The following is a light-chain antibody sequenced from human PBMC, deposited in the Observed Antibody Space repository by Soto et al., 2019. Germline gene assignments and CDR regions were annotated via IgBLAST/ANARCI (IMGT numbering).Light chain of an antibody. CDR3: TSHSSSSTLVV. Sequence: QSALSQPASMSGSPGQSITISCTGTSSDVGGYNYVSWYRQYPGKAPKLIIYDVNNRTSEVSNRFSGSKSGNTASLTISGLQAEDEAEYYCTSHSSSSTLVVFGGGTKLTVL. CDR2: DVN. CDR1: SSDVGGYNY. V-gene: IGLV2-14*03. J-gene: IGLJ2*01.